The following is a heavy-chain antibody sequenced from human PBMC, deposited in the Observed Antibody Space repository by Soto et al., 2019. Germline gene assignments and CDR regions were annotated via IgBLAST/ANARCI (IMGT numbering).Heavy chain of an antibody. CDR3: AKNADFGSWGMDV. J-gene: IGHJ6*02. CDR1: GFTFNSFA. Sequence: GRSLRLSCAASGFTFNSFAMTWVRQAPGKGLEWVSIISSSGDGKYYVASVKGRFTISRDNSRNTLNLQRNSLRAEDTAVYYCAKNADFGSWGMDVWGQGTTVTVSS. D-gene: IGHD3-3*01. V-gene: IGHV3-23*01. CDR2: ISSSGDGK.